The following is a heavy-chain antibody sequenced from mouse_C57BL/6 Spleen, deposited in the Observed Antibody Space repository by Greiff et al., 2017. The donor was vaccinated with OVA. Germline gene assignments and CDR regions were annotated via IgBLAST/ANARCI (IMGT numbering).Heavy chain of an antibody. V-gene: IGHV3-6*01. J-gene: IGHJ3*01. CDR3: ARERDSWFAY. Sequence: EVKLVESGPGLVKPSQSLSLTCSVTGYSITSGYYWNWIRQFPGNKLEWMGYISYDGSNNYNPSLKNRISITRDTSKNQFFRKLNSVTTEDTATYYCARERDSWFAYWGQGTLVTVSA. CDR1: GYSITSGYY. CDR2: ISYDGSN. D-gene: IGHD3-3*01.